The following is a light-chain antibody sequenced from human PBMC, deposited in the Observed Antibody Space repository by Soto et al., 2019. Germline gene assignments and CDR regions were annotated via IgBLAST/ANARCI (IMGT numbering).Light chain of an antibody. CDR1: SSDIGRYNL. Sequence: QSVLTQPASVSGSPGQSITISCTGTSSDIGRYNLVSWYQQHPGKPPKLMIYEATKRTSGVSNRFSGSKSGNTASLTISGLQAEDGADYYCSLYASTNTFMFGGGTKLTVL. CDR3: SLYASTNTFM. J-gene: IGLJ3*02. CDR2: EAT. V-gene: IGLV2-23*02.